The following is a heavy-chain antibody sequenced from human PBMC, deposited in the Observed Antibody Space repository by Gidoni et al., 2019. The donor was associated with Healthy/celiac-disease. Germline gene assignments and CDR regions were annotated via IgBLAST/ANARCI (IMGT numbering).Heavy chain of an antibody. CDR3: AKRGCGVDIVATSVDY. V-gene: IGHV3-23*01. D-gene: IGHD5-12*01. Sequence: ISRDNSKNTLYLQMNSLRAEDTAVYYCAKRGCGVDIVATSVDYWGQGTLVTVSS. J-gene: IGHJ4*02.